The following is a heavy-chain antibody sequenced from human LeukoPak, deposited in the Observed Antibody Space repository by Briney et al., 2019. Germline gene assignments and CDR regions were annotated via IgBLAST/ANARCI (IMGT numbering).Heavy chain of an antibody. CDR2: FDPEDGET. V-gene: IGHV1-24*01. J-gene: IGHJ5*02. CDR1: GYTLTELS. Sequence: ASVKVSCKVSGYTLTELSMHWVRQAPGKGLEWMGGFDPEDGETIYAQKFQGRVTTTEDTSTDTAYMELSSLRSEDTAVYYCATGVCSTSCYAGGEWFDPWGQGTLVTVSS. D-gene: IGHD2-2*01. CDR3: ATGVCSTSCYAGGEWFDP.